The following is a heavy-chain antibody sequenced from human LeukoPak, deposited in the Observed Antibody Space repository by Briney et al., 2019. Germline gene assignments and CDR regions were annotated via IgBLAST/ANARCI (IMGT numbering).Heavy chain of an antibody. V-gene: IGHV3-33*01. J-gene: IGHJ6*02. CDR1: GFTFSSYG. CDR3: ARELTIFGVVIINYYYGMDV. CDR2: IWYDGSNK. D-gene: IGHD3-3*01. Sequence: QPGRSLRLSCAASGFTFSSYGMHWVRQAPGKGLEWVAVIWYDGSNKYYADSVKGRFTTSRDNSKNTLYLQMNSLRAEDTAVYYCARELTIFGVVIINYYYGMDVWGQGTTVTVSS.